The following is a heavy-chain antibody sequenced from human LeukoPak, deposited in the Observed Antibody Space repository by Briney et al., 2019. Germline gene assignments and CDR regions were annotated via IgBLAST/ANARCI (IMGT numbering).Heavy chain of an antibody. Sequence: GGSLRLSCAASGFTFGSYGMHWVRQAPGKGLEWVTFIRSDGSNKYYADSVKGRFTISRDNSKNTLHLQMNSLRAEDTAVYYCAKAGVEMATPLDYWGQGTLVTVSS. V-gene: IGHV3-30*02. J-gene: IGHJ4*02. D-gene: IGHD5-24*01. CDR1: GFTFGSYG. CDR3: AKAGVEMATPLDY. CDR2: IRSDGSNK.